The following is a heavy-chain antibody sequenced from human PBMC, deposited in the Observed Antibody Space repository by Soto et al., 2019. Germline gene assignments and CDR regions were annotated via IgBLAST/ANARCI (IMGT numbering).Heavy chain of an antibody. Sequence: SLRLSCVAFGLNFEDYAMNWIRQAPGKGLEWVSGINWNSGITGYADSVKVRFTISRDNANNSLHLEMSSLKTEDTALYYCARGRGAPTVVSNWFDPWGQGTLVTVTS. CDR2: INWNSGIT. CDR1: GLNFEDYA. D-gene: IGHD2-15*01. J-gene: IGHJ5*02. CDR3: ARGRGAPTVVSNWFDP. V-gene: IGHV3-9*01.